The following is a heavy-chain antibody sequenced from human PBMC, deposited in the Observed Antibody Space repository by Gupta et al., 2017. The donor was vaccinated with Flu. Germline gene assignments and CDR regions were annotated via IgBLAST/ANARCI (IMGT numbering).Heavy chain of an antibody. CDR2: VSSNSNYI. CDR1: GFTFISYT. CDR3: ARVVGATLSGGMDV. J-gene: IGHJ6*02. V-gene: IGHV3-21*06. Sequence: GESGGGLVKPGGSLRLSCAASGFTFISYTMNWVRQAPGKGLEWVSSVSSNSNYIYYADSVKGRFTISRDNAKNSLYLQMNSLRAEDTAVYYCARVVGATLSGGMDVWGQGTTVTVSS. D-gene: IGHD1-26*01.